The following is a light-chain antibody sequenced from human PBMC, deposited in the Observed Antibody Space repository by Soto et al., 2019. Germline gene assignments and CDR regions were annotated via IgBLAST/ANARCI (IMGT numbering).Light chain of an antibody. CDR2: STS. J-gene: IGLJ1*01. V-gene: IGLV1-44*01. Sequence: QSVLTQPPSASGTPGQRVTISCSGSSSNLGSNSVNWYQQLPGTAPKLLVYSTSQRPSGVPDRFSGSKSGTSASLAISALQSEDEADYFCAAWDDSLNGLYVFGTGTKVTVL. CDR3: AAWDDSLNGLYV. CDR1: SSNLGSNS.